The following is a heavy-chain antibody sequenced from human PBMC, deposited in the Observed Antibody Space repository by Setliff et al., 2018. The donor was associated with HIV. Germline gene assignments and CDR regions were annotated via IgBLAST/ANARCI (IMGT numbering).Heavy chain of an antibody. CDR1: GGTFSSYA. J-gene: IGHJ3*02. CDR3: ARAPGTSMIVLVTHVAFDI. Sequence: SVKVSCKASGGTFSSYAASYLRQAPGQGLEWMGGIVPIFGTANYAQKFQGRVTITADESTSTAYMELKSLRSEDTAVYYCARAPGTSMIVLVTHVAFDIWGQGTMVTVS. D-gene: IGHD3-22*01. CDR2: IVPIFGTA. V-gene: IGHV1-69*13.